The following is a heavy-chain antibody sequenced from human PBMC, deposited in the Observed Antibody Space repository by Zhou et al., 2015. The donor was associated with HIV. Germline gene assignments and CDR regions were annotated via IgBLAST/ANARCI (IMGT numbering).Heavy chain of an antibody. Sequence: QVQLVQSGAEVKKPGSSVKVSCKASGGTFSSYAISWVRQAPGQGLEWMGGIIPIFGTANYAQKFQGRVTITADESTSTAYMELSSLRSEDTAVYYCARDPRGYSSGWYAGRDYYYGMDVWGQGTTVTVSS. CDR2: IIPIFGTA. J-gene: IGHJ6*02. D-gene: IGHD6-19*01. CDR1: GGTFSSYA. CDR3: ARDPRGYSSGWYAGRDYYYGMDV. V-gene: IGHV1-69*01.